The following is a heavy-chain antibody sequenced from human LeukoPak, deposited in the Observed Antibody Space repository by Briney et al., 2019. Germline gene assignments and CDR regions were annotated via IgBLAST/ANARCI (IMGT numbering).Heavy chain of an antibody. CDR2: IIPILGIA. J-gene: IGHJ4*02. V-gene: IGHV1-69*04. Sequence: ASVKVSCKASGGTFSSYTISWVRQAPGQGLEWMGRIIPILGIANYAQKFQGRVTITADKSTSTAYMELSSLRSEDPAVYYCARDPLSAADTADFDYWGQGTLVT. CDR1: GGTFSSYT. D-gene: IGHD3-16*01. CDR3: ARDPLSAADTADFDY.